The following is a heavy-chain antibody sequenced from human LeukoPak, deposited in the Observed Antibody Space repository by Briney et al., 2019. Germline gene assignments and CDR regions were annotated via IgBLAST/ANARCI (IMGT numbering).Heavy chain of an antibody. D-gene: IGHD3-3*01. J-gene: IGHJ4*02. Sequence: GGSLRLSCAASGLTFSSYAMSWVRQAPGKGLEWVSAISGSGGSTYYADSVKGRFTISRDNSKNTLYLQMNSLRAEDTAVYYCAIASRLLYYFDYWGQGTLVTVSS. CDR2: ISGSGGST. CDR3: AIASRLLYYFDY. CDR1: GLTFSSYA. V-gene: IGHV3-23*01.